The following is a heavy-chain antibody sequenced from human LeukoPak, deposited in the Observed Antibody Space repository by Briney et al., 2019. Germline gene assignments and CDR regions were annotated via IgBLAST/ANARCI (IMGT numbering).Heavy chain of an antibody. CDR3: ATTVVAATGPLDY. Sequence: SETLSLTCAVYGGSFSGYYWSWIRQPPGKGLGWIGEINHSGSTDYNPSLKSRVTISVDTSTNQFSLKLSSVTAADTAVYYCATTVVAATGPLDYWGQGTLVTVSS. V-gene: IGHV4-34*01. CDR2: INHSGST. CDR1: GGSFSGYY. D-gene: IGHD2-15*01. J-gene: IGHJ4*02.